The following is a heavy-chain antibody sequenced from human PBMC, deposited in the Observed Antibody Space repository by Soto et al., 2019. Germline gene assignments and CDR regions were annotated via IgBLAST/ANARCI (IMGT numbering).Heavy chain of an antibody. V-gene: IGHV1-18*01. D-gene: IGHD2-2*01. CDR1: GYTFTTFG. CDR3: ARAFCSSSNCDNWFDP. CDR2: ISTYNGNT. J-gene: IGHJ5*02. Sequence: WASVKVSCKASGYTFTTFGISWVRQAPGQGLEWMGWISTYNGNTNYAQKVQGRLTMTTDTSTSTAYMELRSLTSDDTAVYYCARAFCSSSNCDNWFDPWGQGTLVTVSS.